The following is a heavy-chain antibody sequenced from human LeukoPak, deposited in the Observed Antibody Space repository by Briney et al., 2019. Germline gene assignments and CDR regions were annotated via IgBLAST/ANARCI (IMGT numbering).Heavy chain of an antibody. J-gene: IGHJ5*02. CDR1: GFTFSSYA. Sequence: GGSLRLSCAASGFTFSSYAMNWVRQAPGKGLAWVSGINNSGGSTYYADSVKGRFTISRDNSKNTLYLQMNSLRAEDTAVYYCAKTSAATLLWFGELFGEDNWFDPWGQGTLVTVSS. D-gene: IGHD3-10*01. CDR2: INNSGGST. V-gene: IGHV3-23*01. CDR3: AKTSAATLLWFGELFGEDNWFDP.